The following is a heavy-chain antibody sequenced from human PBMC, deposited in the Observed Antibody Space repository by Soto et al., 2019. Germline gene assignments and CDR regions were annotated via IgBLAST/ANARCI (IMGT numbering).Heavy chain of an antibody. CDR2: ISSSSSYT. CDR3: ARGRENYDFWSGYSMPSMDV. D-gene: IGHD3-3*01. Sequence: GGSLRLSCAASGFTFSDYYMSWIRQAPGKGLEWVSYISSSSSYTNYADSVKGRFTISRDNAKNSLYLQMNSLRAEDTAVYYCARGRENYDFWSGYSMPSMDVWGQGTTVTVSS. J-gene: IGHJ6*02. CDR1: GFTFSDYY. V-gene: IGHV3-11*06.